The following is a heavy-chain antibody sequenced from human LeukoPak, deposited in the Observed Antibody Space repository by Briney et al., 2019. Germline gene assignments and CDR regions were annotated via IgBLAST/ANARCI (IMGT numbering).Heavy chain of an antibody. CDR1: GGSISSGGYY. J-gene: IGHJ4*02. Sequence: PSETLSLTCTVSGGSISSGGYYWSWIRQHPGKGLEWIGYICYSGSTYYNPSLKSRVTISVDTSKNQFSLKLSSVTAADTAVYYCARGAGGYYDSSGYYSYFDYWGQGALVTVSS. D-gene: IGHD3-22*01. V-gene: IGHV4-31*03. CDR3: ARGAGGYYDSSGYYSYFDY. CDR2: ICYSGST.